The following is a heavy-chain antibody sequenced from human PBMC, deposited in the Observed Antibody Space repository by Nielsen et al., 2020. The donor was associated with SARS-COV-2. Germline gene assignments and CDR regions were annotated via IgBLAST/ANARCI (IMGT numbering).Heavy chain of an antibody. CDR1: GFTFNIYA. D-gene: IGHD3-10*01. Sequence: GESLKISCIASGFTFNIYAMAWVRRTPGRGLQWVAGISGRGGSTYYTDSVKGRFAVSRDNSRNTLYLQMHSLRVEDTALYYCAKDDVVRGDAFDIWGQGTMVTVSS. V-gene: IGHV3-23*01. J-gene: IGHJ3*02. CDR2: ISGRGGST. CDR3: AKDDVVRGDAFDI.